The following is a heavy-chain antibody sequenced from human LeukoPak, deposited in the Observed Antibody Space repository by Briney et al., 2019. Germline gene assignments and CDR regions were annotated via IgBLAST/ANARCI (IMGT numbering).Heavy chain of an antibody. CDR1: GFTFSSYG. V-gene: IGHV3-30*02. Sequence: GGSRRLSCAASGFTFSSYGMHWVRQAPGKGLEWVAFIRYDGSNKYYADSVKGRFTISRDNSKNTLYLQMNSLRAEDTAVYYCAKDLSCLTFPPIHKDAFDIWGQGTMVTVSS. D-gene: IGHD5-18*01. CDR3: AKDLSCLTFPPIHKDAFDI. J-gene: IGHJ3*02. CDR2: IRYDGSNK.